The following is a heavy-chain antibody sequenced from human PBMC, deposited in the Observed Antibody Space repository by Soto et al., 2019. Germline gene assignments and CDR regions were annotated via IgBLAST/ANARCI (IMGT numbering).Heavy chain of an antibody. CDR3: ARGVPVRFDY. CDR1: GGNISNVGYC. D-gene: IGHD4-17*01. Sequence: PSQTHPLSYAVAGGNISNVGYCWSWIRQPPGKGLEWIGYIYHSGSTYYNPSLKSRVTISVDRSKNQFSLKLSSVTAADTAVYYCARGVPVRFDYWGQGTLVTVSS. J-gene: IGHJ4*02. V-gene: IGHV4-30-2*01. CDR2: IYHSGST.